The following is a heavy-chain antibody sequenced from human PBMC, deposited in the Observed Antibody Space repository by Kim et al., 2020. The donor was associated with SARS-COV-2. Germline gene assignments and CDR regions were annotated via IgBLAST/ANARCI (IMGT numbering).Heavy chain of an antibody. CDR3: AKAMRPSVYHFEYGVDS. J-gene: IGHJ5*01. D-gene: IGHD3-3*01. V-gene: IGHV3-23*01. CDR1: GFTFSTYA. Sequence: GGSLRLSCAASGFTFSTYAISWVRQDPEKGLEWVSSISGNAGHADYADAVRGLFTISRDNSPKKVYLQMDSLRVEDTALYYCAKAMRPSVYHFEYGVDS. CDR2: ISGNAGHA.